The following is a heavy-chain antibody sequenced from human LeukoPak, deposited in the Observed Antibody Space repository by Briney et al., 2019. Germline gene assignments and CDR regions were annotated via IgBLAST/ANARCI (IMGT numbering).Heavy chain of an antibody. V-gene: IGHV3-23*01. J-gene: IGHJ4*02. D-gene: IGHD3-22*01. Sequence: GGSLRLSCAVSGFTFSSYAMSGVRQAPGKGLEWVSAISGSGGSTYYADSVKGRFTISRDNAKNSLYLQMNSLRAEDTAVYYCARDRGENYYYDSTFDYWGQGTLVTVSS. CDR2: ISGSGGST. CDR3: ARDRGENYYYDSTFDY. CDR1: GFTFSSYA.